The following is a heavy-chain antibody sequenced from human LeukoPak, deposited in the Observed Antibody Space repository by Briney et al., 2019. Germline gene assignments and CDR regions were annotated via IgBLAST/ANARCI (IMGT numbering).Heavy chain of an antibody. CDR2: INHSGST. J-gene: IGHJ4*02. D-gene: IGHD3-10*01. CDR3: ASSYGSGSPQIDY. CDR1: GGSFSGYY. Sequence: SETLSLTCAVYGGSFSGYYWSWIRQPPGKGLEWIGEINHSGSTNYNPSLKSRVTISVDRSKSQFSLKLSSVTAADTAVYYCASSYGSGSPQIDYWGQGTLVTVSS. V-gene: IGHV4-34*01.